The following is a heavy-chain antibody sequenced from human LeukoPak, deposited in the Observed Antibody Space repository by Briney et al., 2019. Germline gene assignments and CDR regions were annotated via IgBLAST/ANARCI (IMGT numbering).Heavy chain of an antibody. CDR2: ISGSSSSI. Sequence: PGGSLRLSCTASGFTFSSYTMNWVRQAPGKGLEWVSSISGSSSSIYYADSVKGRFTISRDNAKNSLYLQMNSLRADDTAVYYCASRTYLDYWGQGTLVTVSS. V-gene: IGHV3-48*04. J-gene: IGHJ4*02. CDR1: GFTFSSYT. CDR3: ASRTYLDY.